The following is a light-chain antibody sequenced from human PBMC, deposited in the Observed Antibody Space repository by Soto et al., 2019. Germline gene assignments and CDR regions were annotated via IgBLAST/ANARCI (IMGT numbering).Light chain of an antibody. V-gene: IGKV1-5*01. J-gene: IGKJ1*01. CDR1: QCFISW. CDR3: QQYNSYWT. Sequence: DIQMTQSPSTLSASVGERVTNTCRASQCFISWFAWYQQKTGKAPKLLIYDASSLESGVPSRFSGSGSGTEFTLTISSLQPDDFATYYCQQYNSYWTFGQGTKVDIK. CDR2: DAS.